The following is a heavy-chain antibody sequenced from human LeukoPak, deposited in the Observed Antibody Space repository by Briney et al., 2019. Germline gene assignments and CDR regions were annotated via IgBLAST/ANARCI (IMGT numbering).Heavy chain of an antibody. V-gene: IGHV4-61*02. CDR1: GGSISSGSYY. D-gene: IGHD3-3*01. J-gene: IGHJ3*02. CDR3: ARRAYYDFWSGYWNAFDI. CDR2: IYTSGST. Sequence: SQTLSLTCTVSGGSISSGSYYWSWIRQPAGKGLEWIGRIYTSGSTNYNPSLKSRVTISVDTSKNQFSLKLSSVTAADTAMYYCARRAYYDFWSGYWNAFDIWGQGTMVTVSS.